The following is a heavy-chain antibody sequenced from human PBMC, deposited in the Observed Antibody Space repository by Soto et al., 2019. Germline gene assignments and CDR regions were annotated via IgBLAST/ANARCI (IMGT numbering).Heavy chain of an antibody. CDR3: ARAYTWGVAVAGM. J-gene: IGHJ4*02. Sequence: QVQLVQSGAEVKKPGASEKVSCKASGYTFTSFDINWVRQATGQGLEWMGWMNPNSGNTGYAQKFQGRVTMTRNTSKSTAYMELSSLRSEDTAVYYCARAYTWGVAVAGMWGQGTLVTVSS. CDR1: GYTFTSFD. V-gene: IGHV1-8*01. CDR2: MNPNSGNT. D-gene: IGHD6-19*01.